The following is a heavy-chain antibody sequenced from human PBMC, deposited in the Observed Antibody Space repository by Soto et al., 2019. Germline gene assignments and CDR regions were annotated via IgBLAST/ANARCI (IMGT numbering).Heavy chain of an antibody. Sequence: PGGSLRLSCAASGFSFSDYWTHWVRQAPGKGLVWGARISPDGRTTTYAGSVKGRFTISRDNAKSTLYLQMNSLTVEDGAVYYCADSWLPTSYWGPGTLVTVSS. CDR1: GFSFSDYW. V-gene: IGHV3-74*01. CDR2: ISPDGRTT. D-gene: IGHD3-10*01. J-gene: IGHJ4*02. CDR3: ADSWLPTSY.